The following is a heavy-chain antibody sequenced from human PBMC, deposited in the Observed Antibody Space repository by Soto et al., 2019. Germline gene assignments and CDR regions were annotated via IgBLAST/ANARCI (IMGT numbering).Heavy chain of an antibody. D-gene: IGHD2-2*01. CDR2: MNPNSGNT. Sequence: ASVKVSCKASGYTFPSYDINWVRQATGQGLEWMGWMNPNSGNTGYAQKFQGRVTMTRNTSISTAYMELSSLRSEDTAVYYCAREDRDRETGLVPAAIDGMDVWGQGTMVTVSS. CDR1: GYTFPSYD. V-gene: IGHV1-8*01. J-gene: IGHJ6*02. CDR3: AREDRDRETGLVPAAIDGMDV.